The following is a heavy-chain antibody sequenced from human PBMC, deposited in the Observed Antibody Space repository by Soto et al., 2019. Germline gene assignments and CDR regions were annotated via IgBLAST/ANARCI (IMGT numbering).Heavy chain of an antibody. J-gene: IGHJ4*02. CDR3: AKENGYSSSWFEFDY. CDR2: ISGSGGST. Sequence: EVQLLESGGGLVQPGGSLRLSCAASGFTFSSYAMSWVRQAPGKGLEWVSAISGSGGSTYYADSVKGRFTISRDNSKTTLYLQVTSLRAEDTAVYYCAKENGYSSSWFEFDYWGQGTLVTVSS. D-gene: IGHD6-13*01. CDR1: GFTFSSYA. V-gene: IGHV3-23*01.